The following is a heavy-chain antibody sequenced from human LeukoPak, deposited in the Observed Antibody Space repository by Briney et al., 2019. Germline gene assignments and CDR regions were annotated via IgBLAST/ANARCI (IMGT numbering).Heavy chain of an antibody. CDR1: GGSVSSGSYY. J-gene: IGHJ6*02. CDR2: IYYSGST. V-gene: IGHV4-61*01. CDR3: ARDHFWSGYYRGYYGMDV. D-gene: IGHD3-3*02. Sequence: SETLSLTCTVSGGSVSSGSYYWSWIRQPPGKGLERIGYIYYSGSTNYNPSLKSRVTISVDTSKNQFSLKLSSVTAADTAVYYCARDHFWSGYYRGYYGMDVWGQGTTVTVSS.